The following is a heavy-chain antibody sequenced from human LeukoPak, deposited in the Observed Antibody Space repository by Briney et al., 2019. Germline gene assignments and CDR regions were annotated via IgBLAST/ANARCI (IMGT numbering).Heavy chain of an antibody. CDR2: SYYSGRT. CDR1: GVSISSSSYY. Sequence: PSETLSLTCTVSGVSISSSSYYWGWIRQPPGKGREWIGSSYYSGRTYYNPALRSRVTISVDAPKNQYFLMLSCGTAADTAVYYCARQSRESYYFDSWGQGTLVTVSS. V-gene: IGHV4-39*01. J-gene: IGHJ4*02. CDR3: ARQSRESYYFDS.